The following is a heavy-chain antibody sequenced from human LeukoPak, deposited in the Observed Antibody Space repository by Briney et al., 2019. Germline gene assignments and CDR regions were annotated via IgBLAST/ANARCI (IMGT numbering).Heavy chain of an antibody. V-gene: IGHV4-39*01. J-gene: IGHJ4*02. CDR2: IHYTGIT. D-gene: IGHD1-26*01. CDR1: GGSISTATHY. Sequence: SETLSLTCTVSGGSISTATHYWAWIRQPPGEGLEWIGTIHYTGITSYNPSLKSRVTISVDTSKNQFSLHLGSVTAADTAVYHCARQLSGTYQWAFDYWGQGTLVPVSS. CDR3: ARQLSGTYQWAFDY.